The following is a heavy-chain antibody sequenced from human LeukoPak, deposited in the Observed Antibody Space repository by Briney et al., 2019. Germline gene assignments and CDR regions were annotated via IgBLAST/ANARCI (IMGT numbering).Heavy chain of an antibody. CDR1: GLTFSSYD. V-gene: IGHV3-23*01. D-gene: IGHD6-13*01. Sequence: GGSLRLSCAASGLTFSSYDMSWVRQAPGKGLEWVSGICGNGGGTYYADSVKGRFTISRANSKNTLYLKMNSLRAEDTAVYYCAKGGIAAAGRANFDYWGQGTLVTVSS. CDR3: AKGGIAAAGRANFDY. J-gene: IGHJ4*02. CDR2: ICGNGGGT.